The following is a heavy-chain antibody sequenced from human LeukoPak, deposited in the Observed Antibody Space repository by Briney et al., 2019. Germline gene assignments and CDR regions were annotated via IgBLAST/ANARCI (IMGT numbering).Heavy chain of an antibody. J-gene: IGHJ3*02. CDR1: GFTFSSYA. CDR3: AKTRGFGVHAFDI. CDR2: ISGSGGST. Sequence: GGSLRLSCAASGFTFSSYATSWVRQAPGKGLEWVSAISGSGGSTYYADSVKGRFTISRDNSKNTLYLQMNSLRAEDTAVYYCAKTRGFGVHAFDIWGQGTMVTVSS. D-gene: IGHD3-3*01. V-gene: IGHV3-23*01.